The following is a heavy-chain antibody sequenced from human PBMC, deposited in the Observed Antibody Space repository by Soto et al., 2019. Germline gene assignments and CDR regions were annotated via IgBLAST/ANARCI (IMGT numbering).Heavy chain of an antibody. D-gene: IGHD2-21*02. V-gene: IGHV1-69*06. J-gene: IGHJ5*02. CDR2: IIPIFGTA. CDR3: ASSPTTYCGGDCYRPFDP. Sequence: SVKVSCKASGGTFSSYAISWVRQAPGQGLEWMGGIIPIFGTANYAQKFQGRVTITADKSTSTAYMELSSLRSEDTAVYYRASSPTTYCGGDCYRPFDPWGQGTLVTVS. CDR1: GGTFSSYA.